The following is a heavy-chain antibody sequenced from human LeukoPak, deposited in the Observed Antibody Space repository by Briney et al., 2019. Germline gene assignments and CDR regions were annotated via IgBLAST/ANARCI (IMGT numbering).Heavy chain of an antibody. V-gene: IGHV3-23*01. CDR1: GFTFSSYA. CDR2: ITGSDDRT. J-gene: IGHJ3*02. CDR3: ARDKRSYYDSSGSDAFDI. D-gene: IGHD3-22*01. Sequence: GESLRLSCAASGFTFSSYALTWVRQAPGKGLEWVSTITGSDDRTYYADSVKGRFTISRDNAKNSLYLQMNSLRAEDTAVYYCARDKRSYYDSSGSDAFDIWGQGTMVTVSS.